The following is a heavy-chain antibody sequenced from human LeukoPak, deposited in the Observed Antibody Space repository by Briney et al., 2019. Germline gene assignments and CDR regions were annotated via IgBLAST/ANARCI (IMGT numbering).Heavy chain of an antibody. CDR2: ISPRSATI. CDR1: GFTFSTHG. Sequence: GGSLRLSCGASGFTFSTHGMIWVRQAPGKGLEWVSYISPRSATIYYADSVKGRFTISRDDARNSLFLQMHSLRAGDTAVYYCARVRGPTVTTWYFDLWGRGTLVTVSS. J-gene: IGHJ2*01. D-gene: IGHD4-17*01. V-gene: IGHV3-48*01. CDR3: ARVRGPTVTTWYFDL.